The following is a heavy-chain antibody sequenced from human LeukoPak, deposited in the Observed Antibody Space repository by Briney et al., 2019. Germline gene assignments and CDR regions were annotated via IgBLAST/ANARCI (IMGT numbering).Heavy chain of an antibody. CDR2: ISSSGSDI. CDR3: ARDYGGSSPFDY. Sequence: GGSLRLSCAASGFTFSNYEMHWVRQAPGKGLEWVSYISSSGSDIYYADSVKGRFTISRDSAKNSLYLHMNSLRAEDTAVYYCARDYGGSSPFDYWGQGALVTVSS. J-gene: IGHJ4*02. D-gene: IGHD4-23*01. CDR1: GFTFSNYE. V-gene: IGHV3-48*03.